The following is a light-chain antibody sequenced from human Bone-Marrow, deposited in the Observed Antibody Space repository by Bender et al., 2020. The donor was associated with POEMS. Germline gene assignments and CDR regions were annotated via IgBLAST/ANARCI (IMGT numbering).Light chain of an antibody. V-gene: IGLV1-44*01. J-gene: IGLJ3*02. CDR1: SSNIGAHA. CDR2: SSH. CDR3: AVWDDSLNGWV. Sequence: QSVLTQPPSVSGTPGQRVTISCSGGSSNIGAHAVNWYQHLPGTAPKLLIYSSHRRPSEVPDRFSGSRSGTSASLAISGLQSEDEADYYCAVWDDSLNGWVFGGGTMLTVL.